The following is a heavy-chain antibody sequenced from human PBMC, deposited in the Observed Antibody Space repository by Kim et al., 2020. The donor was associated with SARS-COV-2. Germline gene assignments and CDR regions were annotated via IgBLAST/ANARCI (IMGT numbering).Heavy chain of an antibody. J-gene: IGHJ3*02. CDR2: IYYSGST. CDR1: GGSISSSSYY. Sequence: SETLSLTCTVSGGSISSSSYYWGWIRQPPGKGLEWIGSIYYSGSTYYNPSLKSRVTISVDTSKNQFSLKLSSVTAADTAVYYCARHYDSSGYYPPRAFDIWGQGTMVTVSS. CDR3: ARHYDSSGYYPPRAFDI. V-gene: IGHV4-39*01. D-gene: IGHD3-22*01.